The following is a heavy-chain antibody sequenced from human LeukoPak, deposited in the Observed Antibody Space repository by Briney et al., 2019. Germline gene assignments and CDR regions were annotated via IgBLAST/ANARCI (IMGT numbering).Heavy chain of an antibody. CDR3: ARDGGYCSSTSCYMAGQVFDY. V-gene: IGHV1-69*13. CDR1: GGTFITYV. J-gene: IGHJ4*02. CDR2: IIPILGTA. D-gene: IGHD2-2*02. Sequence: EASVKVSCTASGGTFITYVISWVRQAPGQGLEWMGGIIPILGTANYAQKFQGRVTITADESTSTAYMELSSLRSEDTAVYYCARDGGYCSSTSCYMAGQVFDYWGQGTLVTVSS.